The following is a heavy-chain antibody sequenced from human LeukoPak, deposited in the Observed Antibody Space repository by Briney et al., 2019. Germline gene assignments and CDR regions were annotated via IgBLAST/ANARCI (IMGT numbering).Heavy chain of an antibody. Sequence: GGSLRLSCAASGFTFSSYAMSWVRQAPGEGLEWVSSISNSGGRTFYTDSVKGRFAISRDNSKITLYLQMNSLRAEDTAVYYCAKSYNGYESKPDYWGQGTLVTVSS. CDR1: GFTFSSYA. CDR2: ISNSGGRT. V-gene: IGHV3-23*01. D-gene: IGHD5-12*01. CDR3: AKSYNGYESKPDY. J-gene: IGHJ4*02.